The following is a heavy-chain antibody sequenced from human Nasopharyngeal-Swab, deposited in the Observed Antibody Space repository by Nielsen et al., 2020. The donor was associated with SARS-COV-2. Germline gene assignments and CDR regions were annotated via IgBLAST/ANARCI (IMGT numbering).Heavy chain of an antibody. D-gene: IGHD6-19*01. V-gene: IGHV1-46*01. CDR1: GYTFTSYY. CDR3: ARDLGSGWFWYFDL. J-gene: IGHJ2*01. Sequence: ASVKVSCKASGYTFTSYYIHWVRQAPGQGLEWMGIINPSGGSTSYAQKFQGRVTISVDTSKNQFSLKLSSVTAADTAVYYCARDLGSGWFWYFDLWGRGTLVTVSS. CDR2: INPSGGST.